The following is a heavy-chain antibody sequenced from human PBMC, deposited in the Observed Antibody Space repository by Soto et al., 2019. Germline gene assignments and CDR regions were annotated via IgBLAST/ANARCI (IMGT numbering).Heavy chain of an antibody. D-gene: IGHD4-17*01. V-gene: IGHV5-51*01. CDR3: ARHKVEMTTVTTRYYYGMDV. Sequence: GESLKISCKGSGYSFTSYWIGWVRQMPGKGLEWMGIIYPGDSDTRYSPSFQGQVTISADKSISTAYLQWSSLKASDTAMYYCARHKVEMTTVTTRYYYGMDVWGQGTTVTVS. CDR2: IYPGDSDT. CDR1: GYSFTSYW. J-gene: IGHJ6*02.